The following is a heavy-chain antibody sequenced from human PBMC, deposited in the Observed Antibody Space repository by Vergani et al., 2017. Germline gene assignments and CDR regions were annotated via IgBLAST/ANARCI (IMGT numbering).Heavy chain of an antibody. V-gene: IGHV1-2*02. CDR1: GYTFTGYY. Sequence: QVQLVQSGAEVKKPGASVKVSCKASGYTFTGYYMHWVRQAPGQGLEWMGWINPNSGGTNYAQKFQGRVTMTRDTSISTAYMELSRLRSDDTAVYYCAKYCSSTSCYPHCYYGMDVWGQGTTVTVSS. J-gene: IGHJ6*02. CDR2: INPNSGGT. CDR3: AKYCSSTSCYPHCYYGMDV. D-gene: IGHD2-2*01.